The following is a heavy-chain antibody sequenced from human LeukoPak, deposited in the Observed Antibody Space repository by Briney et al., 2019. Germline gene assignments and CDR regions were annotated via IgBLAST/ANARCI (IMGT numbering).Heavy chain of an antibody. D-gene: IGHD2-8*02. V-gene: IGHV3-7*01. CDR3: ASYLYWWSDLGY. CDR2: IKPDGSEK. J-gene: IGHJ4*02. Sequence: PGGSLRLSCAASGFKFSDHYIDWVRQAPGKGLEWVANIKPDGSEKYYVDSVRGRFTISRDNAKNSLFLQMNSLRVEDTAVYYCASYLYWWSDLGYWGQGTLVTVSS. CDR1: GFKFSDHY.